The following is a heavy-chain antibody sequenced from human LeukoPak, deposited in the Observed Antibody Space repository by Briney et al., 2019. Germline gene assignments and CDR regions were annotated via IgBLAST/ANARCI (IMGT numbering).Heavy chain of an antibody. CDR2: ISGSGVNT. CDR1: GFTFSSYA. D-gene: IGHD3-22*01. V-gene: IGHV3-23*01. CDR3: ARGLSGYGPFDAFDI. J-gene: IGHJ3*02. Sequence: GGSLRLSCAASGFTFSSYAVTWVRQAPGKGLEWVSAISGSGVNTYYADSVKGRFTISRDSSKNTLYLQMNSLRAEDTAVYYCARGLSGYGPFDAFDIWDQGTLVTVSS.